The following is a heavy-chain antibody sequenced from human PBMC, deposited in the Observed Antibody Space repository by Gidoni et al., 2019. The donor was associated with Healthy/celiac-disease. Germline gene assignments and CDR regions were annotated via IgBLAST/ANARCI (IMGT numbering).Heavy chain of an antibody. Sequence: QLQLQESGPGLVKPSETLSLTCTVSGGSISSSSYYWGWIRQPPGKGLEWIGSIYYSGSTYYNPSLKSRVTISVDTSKNQFSLKLSSVTAADTAVYYCARLVTISTEYQLLFYLGFDYWGQGTLVTVSS. V-gene: IGHV4-39*01. J-gene: IGHJ4*02. CDR3: ARLVTISTEYQLLFYLGFDY. D-gene: IGHD2-2*01. CDR1: GGSISSSSYY. CDR2: IYYSGST.